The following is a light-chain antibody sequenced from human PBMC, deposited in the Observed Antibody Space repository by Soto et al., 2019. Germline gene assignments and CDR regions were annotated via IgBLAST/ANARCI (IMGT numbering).Light chain of an antibody. Sequence: EIVMTQSPDTLCVAPGGRVALCCTGSQRVRTNLAWYQQKPGQAPRLLMYDASTRATGIPARFSGSGSGTEFTLTISSLQSEDLAVYYCQQYNNWPSWTFGQGTKVDIK. CDR2: DAS. CDR1: QRVRTN. J-gene: IGKJ1*01. V-gene: IGKV3-15*01. CDR3: QQYNNWPSWT.